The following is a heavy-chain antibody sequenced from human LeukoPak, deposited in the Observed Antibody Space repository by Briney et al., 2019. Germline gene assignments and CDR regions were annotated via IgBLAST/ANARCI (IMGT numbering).Heavy chain of an antibody. V-gene: IGHV4-34*01. J-gene: IGHJ6*03. CDR3: ARGRNIMVRGAIGGETKYYYSYYMDV. D-gene: IGHD3-10*01. CDR2: INHSGST. CDR1: GGSFSGDF. Sequence: PSETLSLTCAVYGGSFSGDFWSWIRQSPGKGLEWIGEINHSGSTNRNPSLKSRVTISVDTSKNQLSLKLTSVTAADTALYYCARGRNIMVRGAIGGETKYYYSYYMDVWGKGTTVTVSS.